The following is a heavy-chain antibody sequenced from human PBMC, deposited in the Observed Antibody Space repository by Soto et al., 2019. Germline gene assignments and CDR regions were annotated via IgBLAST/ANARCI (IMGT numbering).Heavy chain of an antibody. V-gene: IGHV1-18*04. CDR2: ISAYNGDT. J-gene: IGHJ1*01. D-gene: IGHD3-3*01. CDR1: GYTCRRYG. CDR3: ARDWSRHQDNSGLIWFY. Sequence: VASVKISCKASGYTCRRYGISWVRQAPGQGLEWVGWISAYNGDTHYAPKFQDRITLTTETSTDTAYMELRSLRLDDTAVYYCARDWSRHQDNSGLIWFYWGQVSLVPDSS.